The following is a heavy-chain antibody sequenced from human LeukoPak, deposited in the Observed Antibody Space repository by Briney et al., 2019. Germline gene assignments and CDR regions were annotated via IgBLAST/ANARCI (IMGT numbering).Heavy chain of an antibody. V-gene: IGHV1-8*03. CDR2: MNPNSGNT. D-gene: IGHD6-13*01. Sequence: ASVKVSCKASGYTFTSCDIHWVRQATGQGLEWMGWMNPNSGNTGYAQKFQGRVTITRNTSISTAHMELSSLRSEDTAVYYCARGVQLVRYYYYYMDVWGRGTTVTISS. CDR1: GYTFTSCD. CDR3: ARGVQLVRYYYYYMDV. J-gene: IGHJ6*03.